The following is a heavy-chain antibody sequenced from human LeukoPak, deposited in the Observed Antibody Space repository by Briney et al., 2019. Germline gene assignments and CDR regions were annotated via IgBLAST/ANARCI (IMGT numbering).Heavy chain of an antibody. CDR1: GYTFTIYD. D-gene: IGHD7-27*01. J-gene: IGHJ5*02. Sequence: ASVTVSCNASGYTFTIYDIYWVWLGTGPGLEWMGWMNPHSGTTGYAQKFQGRVTMTRNNSISTAYMELSSLRSEDTAVYYCARGWGSGWFDPWGQGTLVTVSS. CDR3: ARGWGSGWFDP. CDR2: MNPHSGTT. V-gene: IGHV1-8*01.